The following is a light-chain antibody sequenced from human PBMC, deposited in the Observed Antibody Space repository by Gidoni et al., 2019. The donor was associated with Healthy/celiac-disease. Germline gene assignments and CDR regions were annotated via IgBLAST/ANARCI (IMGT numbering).Light chain of an antibody. J-gene: IGKJ3*01. V-gene: IGKV1-39*01. Sequence: DSQMTQSPSSLSASVGDRVTITCRASQSISSYLNWYQQKPGKAPKLLIYAASSLQSGVPSRFRGSGSGTDFTLTISSLQPEDFATYYCQQSYSTLTFGPGTKVDIK. CDR1: QSISSY. CDR2: AAS. CDR3: QQSYSTLT.